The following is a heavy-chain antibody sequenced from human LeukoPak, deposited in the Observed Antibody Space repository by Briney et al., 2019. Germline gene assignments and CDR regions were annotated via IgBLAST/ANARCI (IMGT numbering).Heavy chain of an antibody. D-gene: IGHD2-15*01. CDR2: ISSSGSTI. Sequence: GGSLRLSCAASGFTFSSYEMNWVRQAPGKGLEWGSYISSSGSTIYYADSVKGRFTISRDNAKNSLYLQMNSLRAEDTAVYYCAGGYCSGGSCYPGGNWFDPWGQGTLVTVSS. J-gene: IGHJ5*02. V-gene: IGHV3-48*03. CDR3: AGGYCSGGSCYPGGNWFDP. CDR1: GFTFSSYE.